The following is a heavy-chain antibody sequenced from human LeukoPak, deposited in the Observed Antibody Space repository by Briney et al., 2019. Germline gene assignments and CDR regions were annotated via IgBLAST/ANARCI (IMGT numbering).Heavy chain of an antibody. V-gene: IGHV3-7*01. Sequence: PGGSLRLSCEASGFTFSNYWMTWVRQSPGKGLEWVAIIKPDGSDKFYVDSVKGRFTISRDNAKNPLYLQMSNLRAEDTAVYYCARGGHRQKEFWGQGTLVTVSS. CDR3: ARGGHRQKEF. CDR1: GFTFSNYW. CDR2: IKPDGSDK. D-gene: IGHD3-10*01. J-gene: IGHJ4*02.